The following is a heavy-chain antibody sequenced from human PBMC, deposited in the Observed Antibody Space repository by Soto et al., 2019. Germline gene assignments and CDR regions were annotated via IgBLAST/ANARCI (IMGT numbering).Heavy chain of an antibody. J-gene: IGHJ4*02. D-gene: IGHD2-15*01. V-gene: IGHV1-8*01. Sequence: ASVKVSCKASGYTFTGYDINWVRQATGQGLEWMGWMNPNSGNTGYAQKFQGRVTMTRNTSISTAYMELSSLRSEDTAVYYCARGPRACSGGSCHYYFDYWGQGTLVTVSS. CDR1: GYTFTGYD. CDR2: MNPNSGNT. CDR3: ARGPRACSGGSCHYYFDY.